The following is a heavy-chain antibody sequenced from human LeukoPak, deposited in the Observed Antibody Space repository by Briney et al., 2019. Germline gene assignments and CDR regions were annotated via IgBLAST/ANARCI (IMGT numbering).Heavy chain of an antibody. V-gene: IGHV1-2*06. Sequence: ASVTVPCTASGYTFTGYHIHWVRQAPGQGLEWMGRINPNSGDTNYAQKFQGRVTMTRDTSISTAYMELSRLRSDDTAVYYCARDYCSSTSCLFDYWGQGTLVTVSS. CDR1: GYTFTGYH. CDR2: INPNSGDT. CDR3: ARDYCSSTSCLFDY. J-gene: IGHJ4*02. D-gene: IGHD2-2*01.